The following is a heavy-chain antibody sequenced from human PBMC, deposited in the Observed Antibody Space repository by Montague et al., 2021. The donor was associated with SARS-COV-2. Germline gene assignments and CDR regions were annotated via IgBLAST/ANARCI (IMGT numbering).Heavy chain of an antibody. CDR1: GGPLRRSYYY. CDR3: ARGSNDPPAV. V-gene: IGHV4-39*01. D-gene: IGHD6-13*01. J-gene: IGHJ6*02. Sequence: SETLSLTCSVSGGPLRRSYYYWAWIRQPPGKGLEWIGSFSLTGGTFYNPSLRSRVTITADTSKSQFSMHLSSATAADTAVYYCARGSNDPPAVWGQGTTVTVSS. CDR2: FSLTGGT.